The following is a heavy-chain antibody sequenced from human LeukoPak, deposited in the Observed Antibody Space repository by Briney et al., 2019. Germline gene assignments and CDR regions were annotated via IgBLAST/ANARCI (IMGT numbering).Heavy chain of an antibody. V-gene: IGHV3-23*01. D-gene: IGHD1-26*01. CDR2: ISGSGGST. Sequence: PGASLRLSCAASGFTFSSYAMSWVRQAPGKGLEWVSAISGSGGSTYYADSVKGRFTISRDNAENTVHLQMNSLRGDDTAVYYCVRGAVGTGVWFDPWGQGTLVTVPS. CDR3: VRGAVGTGVWFDP. CDR1: GFTFSSYA. J-gene: IGHJ5*02.